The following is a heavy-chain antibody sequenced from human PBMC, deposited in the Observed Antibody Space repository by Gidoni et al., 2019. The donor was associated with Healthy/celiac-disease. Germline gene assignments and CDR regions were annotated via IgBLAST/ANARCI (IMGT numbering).Heavy chain of an antibody. Sequence: QVQLVQSGAEVKKPGSSVKVSCKAAGGPFSSYAFSWVRQAPGQGLEWMGGILPIFGTANYAQKFQGRVTITADESTSTAYMELSSLRSEDTAVYYCARGIAAAGTGYFQHWGQGTLVTVSS. CDR2: ILPIFGTA. D-gene: IGHD6-13*01. CDR3: ARGIAAAGTGYFQH. CDR1: GGPFSSYA. J-gene: IGHJ1*01. V-gene: IGHV1-69*01.